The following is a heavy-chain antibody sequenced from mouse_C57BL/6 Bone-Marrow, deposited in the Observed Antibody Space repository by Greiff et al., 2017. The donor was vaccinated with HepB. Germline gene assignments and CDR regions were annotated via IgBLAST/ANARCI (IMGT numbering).Heavy chain of an antibody. CDR3: TRAGWLRRRDYFDY. J-gene: IGHJ2*01. V-gene: IGHV1-15*01. D-gene: IGHD2-2*01. CDR2: IDPETGGT. Sequence: QVQLKVSGAELVRPGASVTLSCKASGYTFTDYEMHWVKQTPVHGLEWIGAIDPETGGTAYNQKFKGKAILTADKSSSTAYMELRSLTSEDSAVYYCTRAGWLRRRDYFDYWGQGTTLTVSS. CDR1: GYTFTDYE.